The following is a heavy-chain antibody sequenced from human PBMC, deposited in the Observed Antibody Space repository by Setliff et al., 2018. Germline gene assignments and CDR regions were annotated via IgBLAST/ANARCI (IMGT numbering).Heavy chain of an antibody. Sequence: VKVSCKASGYTFSNYGVTWVRQAPGQGLEWMGWVTIYNGNTKYAQNLQGRLTLTTDISTSTAYMELGSLTTDDTAVYYCARVESMVRGKNILRHFDYWGQGIQVTVS. CDR2: VTIYNGNT. J-gene: IGHJ4*02. CDR1: GYTFSNYG. CDR3: ARVESMVRGKNILRHFDY. D-gene: IGHD3-10*01. V-gene: IGHV1-18*01.